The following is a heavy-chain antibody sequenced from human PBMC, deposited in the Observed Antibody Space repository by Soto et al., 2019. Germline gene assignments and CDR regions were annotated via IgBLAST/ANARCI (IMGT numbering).Heavy chain of an antibody. D-gene: IGHD2-15*01. V-gene: IGHV5-51*01. CDR2: IKPGGSDL. J-gene: IGHJ4*02. CDR1: GYRLDAAW. Sequence: PGESVKISCKGVGYRLDAAWIGWVRQMPGKGLEWMGIIKPGGSDLRYSPSFRGQVTISADAAVNTAYLQWDSLKASDTPMYYCARQITYICNFWGQVTLVTVSS. CDR3: ARQITYICNF.